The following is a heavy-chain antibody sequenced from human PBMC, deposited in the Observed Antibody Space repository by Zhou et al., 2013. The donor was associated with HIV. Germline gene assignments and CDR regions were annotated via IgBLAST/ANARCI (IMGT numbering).Heavy chain of an antibody. CDR1: GGAFSSYA. J-gene: IGHJ4*02. V-gene: IGHV1-69*12. D-gene: IGHD3-3*01. CDR2: IIPLFRTA. CDR3: AKDPFRPQSVTTIFGPFDS. Sequence: QVQLVQSGAEVKKPGSSVKVSCRASGGAFSSYAISWVRQAPGQGLEWMGGIIPLFRTAKYPHRYQGRVTITADESTSTGYMELSSLTSEDTAVYYCAKDPFRPQSVTTIFGPFDSWGQGTLVTVSS.